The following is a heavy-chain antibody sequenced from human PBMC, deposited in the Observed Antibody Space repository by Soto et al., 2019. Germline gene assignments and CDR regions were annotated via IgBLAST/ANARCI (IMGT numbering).Heavy chain of an antibody. V-gene: IGHV4-59*01. J-gene: IGHJ6*02. D-gene: IGHD3-10*01. CDR2: IYYSGST. CDR1: GGSISSYY. Sequence: PSETLSLTCTVSGGSISSYYWSWIRQPPGKGLEWIGYIYYSGSTNYNPSLKSRVTISVDTSKNQFSLKLSSVTAADTAVYYCAGFGARENYGMDVWGQGTTVTVSS. CDR3: AGFGARENYGMDV.